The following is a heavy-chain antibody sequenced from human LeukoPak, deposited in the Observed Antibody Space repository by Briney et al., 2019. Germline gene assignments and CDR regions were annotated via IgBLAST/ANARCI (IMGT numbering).Heavy chain of an antibody. CDR2: IKQDGSEK. D-gene: IGHD2-2*02. J-gene: IGHJ6*03. CDR1: GFTFSSYW. Sequence: GGSLRLSCAASGFTFSSYWMSWVRQAPGKGLEWVANIKQDGSEKYYVDSVKGRFTVSRDNAKNSLYLQMNSLRAEDTAVYYRARDNIVVVPAAIIHYYYYYMDVWGKGTTVTVSS. V-gene: IGHV3-7*01. CDR3: ARDNIVVVPAAIIHYYYYYMDV.